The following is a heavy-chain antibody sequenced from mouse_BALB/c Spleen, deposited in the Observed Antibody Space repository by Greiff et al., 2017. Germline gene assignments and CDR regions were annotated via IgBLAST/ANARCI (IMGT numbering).Heavy chain of an antibody. CDR1: GYTFSSYW. Sequence: QVQLKQSGAELMKPGASVKISCKATGYTFSSYWIEWVKQRPGHGLEWIGEILPGSGSTNYNEKFKGKATFTADTSSNTAYMQLSSLTSEDSAVYYCARRGIYYGYAWFAYWGQGTLVTVSA. J-gene: IGHJ3*01. D-gene: IGHD2-2*01. CDR2: ILPGSGST. V-gene: IGHV1-9*01. CDR3: ARRGIYYGYAWFAY.